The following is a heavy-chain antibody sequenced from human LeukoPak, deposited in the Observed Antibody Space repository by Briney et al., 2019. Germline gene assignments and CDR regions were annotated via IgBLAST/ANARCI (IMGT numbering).Heavy chain of an antibody. CDR1: GFTFSSYW. D-gene: IGHD5-18*01. Sequence: GGSLRLSCAASGFTFSSYWMSWVRQAPGKGLEWVANIKQDGSEKYYVDSVKGRFTISRDNAKNSLYLQMNSLRADDTAVYYCARRTAMVTVYYYYYMDVWGKGTTVTVSS. CDR2: IKQDGSEK. V-gene: IGHV3-7*01. CDR3: ARRTAMVTVYYYYYMDV. J-gene: IGHJ6*03.